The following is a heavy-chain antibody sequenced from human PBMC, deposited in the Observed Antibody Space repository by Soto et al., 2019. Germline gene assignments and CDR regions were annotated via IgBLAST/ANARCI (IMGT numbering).Heavy chain of an antibody. CDR2: IYTSGST. Sequence: PSETLSLTCSVSGTSVSNYYWSWIRQPAGKGLEHIGRIYTSGSTSYNPSLKSRVTMSMDTSQTQIYLNLTSVTAEDTAVYYCARGGIQLSYAFDYWGQGILVTVSS. CDR3: ARGGIQLSYAFDY. J-gene: IGHJ4*02. D-gene: IGHD5-18*01. V-gene: IGHV4-4*07. CDR1: GTSVSNYY.